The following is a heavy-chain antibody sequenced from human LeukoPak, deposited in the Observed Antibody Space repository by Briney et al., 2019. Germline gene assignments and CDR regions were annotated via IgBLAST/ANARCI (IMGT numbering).Heavy chain of an antibody. CDR1: GGSISSYY. CDR3: ARAAFPYSSSWYWFDP. Sequence: SETLSLTCTVSGGSISSYYWSWIRQPPGKGLEWIGYIYYSGSTNYNPSLKSRVTISVDTSKNQFSLKLSSVTAADTAVYYCARAAFPYSSSWYWFDPWGQGTLVTVS. CDR2: IYYSGST. D-gene: IGHD6-13*01. V-gene: IGHV4-59*01. J-gene: IGHJ5*02.